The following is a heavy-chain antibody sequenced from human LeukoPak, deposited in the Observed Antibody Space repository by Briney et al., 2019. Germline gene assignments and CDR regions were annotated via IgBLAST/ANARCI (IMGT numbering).Heavy chain of an antibody. CDR2: ISSGGST. CDR1: GFTFSSYA. Sequence: GGSLRLSCAASGFTFSSYAMSWVRQAPGKGLEWVSGISSGGSTYHADSVKGRFTISRDNSKNTLYLQMNSLRAEDTAVYYCAKDGYSNSRYDWFDPWGQGTLVTVSS. J-gene: IGHJ5*02. V-gene: IGHV3-23*01. CDR3: AKDGYSNSRYDWFDP. D-gene: IGHD6-13*01.